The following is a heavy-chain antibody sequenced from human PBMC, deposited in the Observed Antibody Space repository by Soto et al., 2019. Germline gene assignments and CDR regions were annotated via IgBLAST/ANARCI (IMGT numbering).Heavy chain of an antibody. CDR2: IYPGDSDT. CDR3: ASNLYYYDSSGRPHDAFDI. Sequence: GESLKISCKGSGYSFTSYWIGWVRQMPGKGLEWMGIIYPGDSDTRYSPSFQGQVTISADKSISTAYLQWSSLKASDTAMYYCASNLYYYDSSGRPHDAFDIWGQGTMVTVSS. V-gene: IGHV5-51*01. D-gene: IGHD3-22*01. J-gene: IGHJ3*02. CDR1: GYSFTSYW.